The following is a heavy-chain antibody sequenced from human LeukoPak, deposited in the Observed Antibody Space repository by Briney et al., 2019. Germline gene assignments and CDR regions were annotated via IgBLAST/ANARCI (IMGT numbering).Heavy chain of an antibody. D-gene: IGHD6-13*01. V-gene: IGHV4-39*07. CDR1: GGSISSSIYY. Sequence: SETLSLTCTVSGGSISSSIYYWGWIRQPPGKGLEWIGSIYYSGSTYYNPSLKSRVTISVDTSKNQFSLKLSSVTAADTAVYYCARDGYSSSWFYFDYWGQGTLVTVSS. CDR2: IYYSGST. J-gene: IGHJ4*02. CDR3: ARDGYSSSWFYFDY.